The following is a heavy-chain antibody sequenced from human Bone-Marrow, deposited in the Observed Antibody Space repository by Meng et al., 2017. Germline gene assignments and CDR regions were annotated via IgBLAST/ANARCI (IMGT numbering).Heavy chain of an antibody. CDR1: GGSINSYH. CDR2: IYYSGST. V-gene: IGHV4-59*01. J-gene: IGHJ4*02. CDR3: ARDRGGSGWYFDY. Sequence: SETLSLTCTVSGGSINSYHWSWIRQPPGKGLEWIANIYYSGSTNYNPSLKSRVTISVDTSKKQFSLEVSSVTAADTAVYYCARDRGGSGWYFDYWGQGTLVTGSS. D-gene: IGHD6-19*01.